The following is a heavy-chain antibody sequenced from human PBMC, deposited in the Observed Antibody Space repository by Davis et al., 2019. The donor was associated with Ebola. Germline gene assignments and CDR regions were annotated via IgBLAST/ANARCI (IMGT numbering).Heavy chain of an antibody. D-gene: IGHD2-15*01. V-gene: IGHV4-59*01. CDR3: ARSTRGRILDLGWFDP. CDR2: IYYSGST. J-gene: IGHJ5*02. CDR1: GGSISSYY. Sequence: PSETLSLTCTVSGGSISSYYWSWIRQPPGKGLEWIGYIYYSGSTNYNPSLKSRVTISVDTSKNQFSLKLSSVTAADTAVYYCARSTRGRILDLGWFDPWGQGTLVTVSS.